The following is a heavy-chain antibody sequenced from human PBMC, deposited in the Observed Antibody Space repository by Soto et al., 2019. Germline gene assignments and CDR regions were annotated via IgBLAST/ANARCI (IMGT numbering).Heavy chain of an antibody. CDR1: GFTFNTYA. J-gene: IGHJ3*02. CDR3: ATFTFGRPFDT. CDR2: ISGSGFST. Sequence: HPEGSLRLSCAASGFTFNTYAMSWVRQAPGQGLEWVSAISGSGFSTYYADSVKGRFSISSDSSKNTLFLQMNSLRADDTAVYFCATFTFGRPFDTWGQGTMVTVSS. D-gene: IGHD3-16*01. V-gene: IGHV3-23*01.